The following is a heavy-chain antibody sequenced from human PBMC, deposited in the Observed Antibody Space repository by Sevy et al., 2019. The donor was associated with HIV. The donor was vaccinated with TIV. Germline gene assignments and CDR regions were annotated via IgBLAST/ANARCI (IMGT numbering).Heavy chain of an antibody. CDR2: IYYSGST. CDR1: DGSISSGGYY. J-gene: IGHJ4*02. CDR3: ARVRGYSYGLYYFDY. V-gene: IGHV4-31*03. Sequence: SETLSLTCTVSDGSISSGGYYWSWIRQHPGKGLEWIGYIYYSGSTYYNPSLKSRVTISVDTSKNQFSLKLSSVTAADTAVYYCARVRGYSYGLYYFDYWGQGTLVTVSS. D-gene: IGHD5-18*01.